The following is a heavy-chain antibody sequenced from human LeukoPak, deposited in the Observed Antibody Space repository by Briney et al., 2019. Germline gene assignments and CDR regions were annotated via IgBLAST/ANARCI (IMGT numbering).Heavy chain of an antibody. D-gene: IGHD6-19*01. CDR3: ARGDSGWYLGLGFDY. J-gene: IGHJ4*02. V-gene: IGHV4-38-2*02. CDR2: IYSSGST. Sequence: PSETLSLTCTVSGYSISSGFYWGWIREPPGKGLEWIGSIYSSGSTFYDPSLKSRVTISVDTSKNQVSLKLRSVTAADTAVYYCARGDSGWYLGLGFDYWGQGTLVTVSS. CDR1: GYSISSGFY.